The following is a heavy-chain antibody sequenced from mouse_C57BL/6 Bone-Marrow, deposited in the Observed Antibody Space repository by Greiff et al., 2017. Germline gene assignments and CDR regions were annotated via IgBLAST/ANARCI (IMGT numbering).Heavy chain of an antibody. D-gene: IGHD2-4*01. CDR2: ISDGVSYT. CDR3: ARARLRYWYFDV. Sequence: VQLKEPGGGLVKPGGSLKLSCAASGFTFSSYAMSWVRQTPEKRLEWVATISDGVSYTYSPDNVKGRFTSSRDNAKNNLYLQMSHLKSEDTAMYYCARARLRYWYFDVWGTGTTVTVSS. CDR1: GFTFSSYA. V-gene: IGHV5-4*01. J-gene: IGHJ1*03.